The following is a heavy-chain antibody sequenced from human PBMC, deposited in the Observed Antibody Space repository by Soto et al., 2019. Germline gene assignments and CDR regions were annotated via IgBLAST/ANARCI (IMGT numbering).Heavy chain of an antibody. CDR2: IWYDGSNK. D-gene: IGHD3-22*01. CDR1: GFTFSSHG. J-gene: IGHJ3*02. V-gene: IGHV3-33*01. Sequence: QVQLVESGGGVVQPGRSLRLSCSASGFTFSSHGMHWARQAPGKGLEWVAVIWYDGSNKYYADSVKGRFTISRDNSKNTLYLLMNSLRAEDTAVYYCARAYYYDCGAYQNAFDIWGQGTMVTVSS. CDR3: ARAYYYDCGAYQNAFDI.